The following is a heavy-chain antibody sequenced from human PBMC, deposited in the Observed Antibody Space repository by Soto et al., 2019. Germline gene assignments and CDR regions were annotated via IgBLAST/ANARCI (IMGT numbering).Heavy chain of an antibody. CDR2: ISAYNGNT. J-gene: IGHJ4*02. Sequence: APVKGSCKGSGYTLSRYGIRWGGQAPGQRLEWMGWISAYNGNTNYAQKLQGRVTMTTDTSTSTAYMELRSLRSDDTAVYYCARDKAPYYYDSSGYYGYWGQGTLVTVSS. CDR3: ARDKAPYYYDSSGYYGY. D-gene: IGHD3-22*01. V-gene: IGHV1-18*01. CDR1: GYTLSRYG.